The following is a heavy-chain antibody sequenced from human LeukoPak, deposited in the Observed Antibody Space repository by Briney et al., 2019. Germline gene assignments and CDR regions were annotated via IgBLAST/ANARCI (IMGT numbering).Heavy chain of an antibody. CDR3: ARISRYYYYYYMDV. Sequence: SETLSLTCTVSGGSIISGGYYWSWIRQPPGKGLEWIGYIYYSGSTNYNPSLKSRVTISVDTSKNQFSLKLSSVTAADTAVYYCARISRYYYYYYMDVWGKGTRVTVS. CDR1: GGSIISGGYY. D-gene: IGHD6-13*01. CDR2: IYYSGST. J-gene: IGHJ6*03. V-gene: IGHV4-61*08.